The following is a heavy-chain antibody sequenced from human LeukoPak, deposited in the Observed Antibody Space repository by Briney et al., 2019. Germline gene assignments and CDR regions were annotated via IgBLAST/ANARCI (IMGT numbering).Heavy chain of an antibody. CDR2: IKSNVDGGTT. D-gene: IGHD2/OR15-2a*01. J-gene: IGHJ5*02. CDR3: ATDTFLMKGLDP. Sequence: PGGSLRLSCAASGFIFSNAWMYWVRQAPGKGLECIGGIKSNVDGGTTDYAAPVKGRFTISRDDSKNILYLQMNSLEIEDTALYYCATDTFLMKGLDPWGQGTLVTVSS. CDR1: GFIFSNAW. V-gene: IGHV3-15*01.